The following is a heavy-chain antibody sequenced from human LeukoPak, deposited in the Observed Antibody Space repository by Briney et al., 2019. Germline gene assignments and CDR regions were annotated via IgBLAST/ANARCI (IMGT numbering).Heavy chain of an antibody. CDR2: IIPIFGIA. CDR3: ARGRGGGYDNFDY. Sequence: SVKVSCKASGGTFSSYAISWVRQAPGQGLEWMGGIIPIFGIANYAQKFQGRVTMTRNTSISTAYMELSSLRSEDTAVYYCARGRGGGYDNFDYWGQGTLVTVSS. V-gene: IGHV1-69*10. CDR1: GGTFSSYA. D-gene: IGHD5-12*01. J-gene: IGHJ4*02.